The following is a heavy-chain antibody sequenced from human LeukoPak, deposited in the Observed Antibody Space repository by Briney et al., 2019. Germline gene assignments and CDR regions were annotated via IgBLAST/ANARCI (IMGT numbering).Heavy chain of an antibody. Sequence: SETLSLTCAVYGGSFSGYYWSWIRQPPGKGLEWIGEINHSGSTNYNPSLKSRVTISVDTSKNQFSLKLSSVTAADTAVYYCARGEEDYYDSSGYVDYWGQGTLVTVSS. CDR2: INHSGST. V-gene: IGHV4-34*01. CDR1: GGSFSGYY. CDR3: ARGEEDYYDSSGYVDY. J-gene: IGHJ4*02. D-gene: IGHD3-22*01.